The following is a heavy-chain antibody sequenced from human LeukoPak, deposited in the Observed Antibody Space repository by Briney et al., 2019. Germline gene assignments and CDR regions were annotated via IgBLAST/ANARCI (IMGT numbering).Heavy chain of an antibody. D-gene: IGHD3-22*01. CDR3: AREGHTSGYCGTFDV. V-gene: IGHV3-30*04. Sequence: PGGSLRLSCAASGIAFSNSIMHRVRQAPGKGLEWVSAMSFDGFSKYYADSLKGRLSISRDDSKSTVYLQMNSLRPEDTAVYYCAREGHTSGYCGTFDVWGQGTTVAVSS. CDR1: GIAFSNSI. CDR2: MSFDGFSK. J-gene: IGHJ3*01.